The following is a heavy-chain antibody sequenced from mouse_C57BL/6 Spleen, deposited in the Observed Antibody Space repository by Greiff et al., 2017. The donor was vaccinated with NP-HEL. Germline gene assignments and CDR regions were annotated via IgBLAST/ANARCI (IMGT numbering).Heavy chain of an antibody. CDR3: ARIDYSNYVLGEFAY. CDR1: GYTFTSYW. D-gene: IGHD2-5*01. V-gene: IGHV1-64*01. CDR2: IHPNSGST. J-gene: IGHJ3*01. Sequence: QVQLQQPGAELVKPGASVKLSCKASGYTFTSYWMHWVKQRPGQGLEWIGMIHPNSGSTNYNEKFKSKATLTVDKSSSTAYMQLSSLTSEDSAVYYCARIDYSNYVLGEFAYWGQGTLVTVSA.